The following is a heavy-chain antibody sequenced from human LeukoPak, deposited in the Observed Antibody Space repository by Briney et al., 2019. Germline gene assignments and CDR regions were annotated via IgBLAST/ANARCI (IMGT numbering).Heavy chain of an antibody. D-gene: IGHD5-18*01. CDR3: ARGRGYIYGYDY. J-gene: IGHJ4*02. CDR1: GFTFSSYA. Sequence: EGSLRLSCAASGFTFSSYAMTWVRQAPGKGLEWVSAITDSGGSTYYADSVKGRFTISRDNSKNTLYLQMGSLRAEDMAVYYCARGRGYIYGYDYWGQGTLVTVSS. CDR2: ITDSGGST. V-gene: IGHV3-23*01.